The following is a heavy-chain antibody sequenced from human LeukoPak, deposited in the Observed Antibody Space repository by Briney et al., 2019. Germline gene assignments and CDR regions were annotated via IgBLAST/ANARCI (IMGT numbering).Heavy chain of an antibody. V-gene: IGHV1-18*01. CDR2: ISAYNGNT. D-gene: IGHD2-8*01. J-gene: IGHJ5*02. CDR3: AKDLWVDARGPNWFDP. CDR1: GYTFTSYG. Sequence: ASVKVSCKASGYTFTSYGISWVRQAPGQGLEWMGWISAYNGNTNYAQKLQGRVTMTTDTSTSTAYMELRSLRSDDTAVYYCAKDLWVDARGPNWFDPWGQGTLVTVSS.